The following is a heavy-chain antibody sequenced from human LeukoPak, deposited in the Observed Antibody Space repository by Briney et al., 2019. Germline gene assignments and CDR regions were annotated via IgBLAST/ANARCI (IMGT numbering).Heavy chain of an antibody. CDR3: ECSGGSWCNY. J-gene: IGHJ4*02. D-gene: IGHD2-15*01. V-gene: IGHV3-9*01. CDR1: GFTFDDYT. Sequence: GGSLRLSCAASGFTFDDYTMHWVRQAPGKGLEWVSGISWNSGSIGYADSVKGRFTISRDNAKNSLYLQMNSLRAEDTAVYYCECSGGSWCNYWGQGTLVTVSS. CDR2: ISWNSGSI.